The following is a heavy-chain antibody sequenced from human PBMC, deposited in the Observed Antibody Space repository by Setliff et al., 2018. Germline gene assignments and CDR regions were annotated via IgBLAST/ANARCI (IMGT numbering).Heavy chain of an antibody. D-gene: IGHD1-1*01. V-gene: IGHV4-4*08. Sequence: SETLSLTCTVSGGSISSYYWSWIRQPPGKGLEWIGYIYTSGSTNYNPSLKSRVTISVDTSKNQFSLKLSSVTAADTAIYYCARFCGTSNCQRAPLFDYWGQGILVTVS. CDR1: GGSISSYY. CDR3: ARFCGTSNCQRAPLFDY. J-gene: IGHJ4*02. CDR2: IYTSGST.